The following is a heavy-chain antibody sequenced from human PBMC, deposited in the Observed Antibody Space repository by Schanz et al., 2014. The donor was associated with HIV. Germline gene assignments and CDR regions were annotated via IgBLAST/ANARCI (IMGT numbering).Heavy chain of an antibody. CDR1: GYTFSSYD. Sequence: QVQLVQSGAEVKNPGASVKVSCKASGYTFSSYDINWVRQAPGQGLEWMGWISAYNGKTNYARKVQGRVTMTTDTSTTTAYMELRSLRSDDTAVYYCARGRAMGGPYYGDYWGQGTLVTVSS. CDR2: ISAYNGKT. CDR3: ARGRAMGGPYYGDY. J-gene: IGHJ4*02. D-gene: IGHD2-15*01. V-gene: IGHV1-18*01.